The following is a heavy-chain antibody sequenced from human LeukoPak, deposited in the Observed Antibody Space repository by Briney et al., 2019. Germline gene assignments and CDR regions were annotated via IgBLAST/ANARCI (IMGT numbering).Heavy chain of an antibody. V-gene: IGHV3-7*04. D-gene: IGHD3-10*01. Sequence: PGGSLRLSCAASGFTFSSYWMSWVRQAPGRGLEWVANIKQDGSEKYYVDSVKGRFTISRDNAKNSLYLQMNSLRAEDTAVYYCARGFPYYSGSGSYLGYFYYMDVWGKGTTITVSS. CDR3: ARGFPYYSGSGSYLGYFYYMDV. CDR1: GFTFSSYW. CDR2: IKQDGSEK. J-gene: IGHJ6*03.